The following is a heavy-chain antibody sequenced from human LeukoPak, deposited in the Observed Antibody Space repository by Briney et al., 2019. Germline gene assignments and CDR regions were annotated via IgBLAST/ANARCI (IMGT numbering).Heavy chain of an antibody. CDR3: ARLTEKWELLGGKTSYHFDY. J-gene: IGHJ4*02. Sequence: SETLSLTCAVYGGSFSGYYWSWIRQPPGKGLEWIGEINHSGSTNYNPSLKSRVTISVDTSKNQFSLKLSSVTAADTAVYYCARLTEKWELLGGKTSYHFDYWGQGTLVTVSS. CDR2: INHSGST. D-gene: IGHD1-26*01. V-gene: IGHV4-34*01. CDR1: GGSFSGYY.